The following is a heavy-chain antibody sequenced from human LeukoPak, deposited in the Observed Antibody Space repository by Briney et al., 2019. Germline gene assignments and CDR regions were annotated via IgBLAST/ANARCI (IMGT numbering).Heavy chain of an antibody. CDR3: AIILGY. D-gene: IGHD2-8*02. V-gene: IGHV4-39*01. J-gene: IGHJ4*02. CDR1: GGSISSSSYY. Sequence: PSETLSLTCTASGGSISSSSYYWGWIRQPPGKGLEWIGSIYYSGSTYYNPSLKSRVTISVDPSKNQFSLRLSSVTAADTAVYYCAIILGYWGQGTLVTVSS. CDR2: IYYSGST.